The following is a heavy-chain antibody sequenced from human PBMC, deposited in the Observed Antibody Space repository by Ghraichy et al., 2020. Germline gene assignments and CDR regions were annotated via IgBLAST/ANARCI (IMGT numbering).Heavy chain of an antibody. Sequence: GGSLRLSCAASGFTVSTNYMSWVRQAPGKGLEWVSMIYSGGSTYYTDSVKGRFTISRDNSKNTLYLKINSLRADEPDVYYCARLMSRGSYYSGMDVWGQGTTVTVSS. CDR3: ARLMSRGSYYSGMDV. D-gene: IGHD3-22*01. V-gene: IGHV3-53*01. CDR1: GFTVSTNY. J-gene: IGHJ6*02. CDR2: IYSGGST.